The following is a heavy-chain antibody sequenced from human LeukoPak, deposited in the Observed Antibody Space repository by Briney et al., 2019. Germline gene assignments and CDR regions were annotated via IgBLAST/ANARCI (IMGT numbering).Heavy chain of an antibody. CDR2: ISGSGGST. Sequence: GGSLRLSCTASGFTFSSYAMSWVRQAPGKGLEWVSAISGSGGSTYYADSVKGRFTISRDNSKNTLYLQMNSLRAEDTAVYYCAKDNYYDSSGYYHTWGQGTLVTVSS. V-gene: IGHV3-23*01. J-gene: IGHJ4*02. D-gene: IGHD3-22*01. CDR1: GFTFSSYA. CDR3: AKDNYYDSSGYYHT.